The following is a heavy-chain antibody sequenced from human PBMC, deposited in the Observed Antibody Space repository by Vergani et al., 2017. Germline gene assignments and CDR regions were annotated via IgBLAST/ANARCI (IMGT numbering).Heavy chain of an antibody. D-gene: IGHD2-15*01. V-gene: IGHV1-8*03. J-gene: IGHJ4*02. CDR3: AAGYCSGGSCYDPLADY. CDR2: MNPISGNT. Sequence: QVQLVQSGAEVKKPGASVKVSCKASGYTFTSDDINWVRQATGQGLEWMGWMNPISGNTGYAQNLQGRLTITRDTSVNTAYMELSSLRSEDTAVYYCAAGYCSGGSCYDPLADYWGQGTLVTVSS. CDR1: GYTFTSDD.